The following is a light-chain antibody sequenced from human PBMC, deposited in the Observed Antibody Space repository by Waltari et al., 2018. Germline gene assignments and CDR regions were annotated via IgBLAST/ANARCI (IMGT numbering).Light chain of an antibody. J-gene: IGLJ1*01. V-gene: IGLV2-8*01. CDR3: SAYAGSDNCV. CDR2: EVN. Sequence: QSALPQPPSASGSPGQSVTISCTGTRRDVGGNTFVSWYQQHPGKAPKLIIYEVNERPSGVPDRFSGFKSGNTASLTVSGLQPEDEADYYCSAYAGSDNCVFGTGTKVTVL. CDR1: RRDVGGNTF.